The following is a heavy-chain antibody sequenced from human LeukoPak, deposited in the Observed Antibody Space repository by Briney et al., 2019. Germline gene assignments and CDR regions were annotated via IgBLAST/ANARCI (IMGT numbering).Heavy chain of an antibody. D-gene: IGHD6-6*01. V-gene: IGHV3-30*02. J-gene: IGHJ3*02. CDR2: IRYDGSNK. CDR3: AKDGGYSSSADAFDI. Sequence: GRSLRLSCAASGFTFSSYGMHWVRQAPGKGLEWVAFIRYDGSNKYYADSVKGRFTISRDNSKNTLYLQMNSLRAEDTAVYYCAKDGGYSSSADAFDIWGQGTMVTVSS. CDR1: GFTFSSYG.